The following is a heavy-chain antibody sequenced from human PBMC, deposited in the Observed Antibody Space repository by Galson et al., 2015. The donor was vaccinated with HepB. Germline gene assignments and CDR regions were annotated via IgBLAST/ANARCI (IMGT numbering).Heavy chain of an antibody. D-gene: IGHD3-3*01. CDR3: ARDSSHWSGGGAYDY. CDR1: GFTFSSYA. J-gene: IGHJ4*02. CDR2: ISYDGSNK. V-gene: IGHV3-30-3*01. Sequence: SLRLSCAASGFTFSSYAMHWVRQAPGKGLEWVAVISYDGSNKYYADSVKGRFTISRDNSKNTLYLQMNSLRAEDTAVYYCARDSSHWSGGGAYDYWGQGTLVTVSS.